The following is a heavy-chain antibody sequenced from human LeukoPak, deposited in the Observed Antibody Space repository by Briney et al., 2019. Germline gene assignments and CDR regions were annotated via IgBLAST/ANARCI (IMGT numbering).Heavy chain of an antibody. V-gene: IGHV1-18*01. D-gene: IGHD2-2*01. Sequence: RVASVKVSCKASGYTFTSYGISWVRQAPGQGLEWMGWISAYNGNTNYAQKLQGRVTMTTDTSTSTAYMELRSLRSDDTAVYYCARDPDDVVVPAASPDYWGQGTLVTVSS. CDR1: GYTFTSYG. CDR2: ISAYNGNT. J-gene: IGHJ4*02. CDR3: ARDPDDVVVPAASPDY.